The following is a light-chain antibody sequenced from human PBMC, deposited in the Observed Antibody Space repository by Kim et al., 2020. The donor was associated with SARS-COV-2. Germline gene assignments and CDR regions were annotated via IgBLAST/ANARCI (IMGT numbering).Light chain of an antibody. J-gene: IGLJ3*02. V-gene: IGLV1-44*01. Sequence: GQKVTISCSGSSSNIGSNPVNWYQQLPGTAPILLFYSDNQRPSGVPDRFSDAKSGTSASLVISGLQSEDEADYYCATWDDGLDGWVFSGGTQLTVL. CDR2: SDN. CDR1: SSNIGSNP. CDR3: ATWDDGLDGWV.